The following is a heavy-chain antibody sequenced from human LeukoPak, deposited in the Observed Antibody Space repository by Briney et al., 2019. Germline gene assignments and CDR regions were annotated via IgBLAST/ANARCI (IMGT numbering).Heavy chain of an antibody. Sequence: PGGSLRLSCAASGFTFSSYGMHWVRQAPGKGLEWVAVIWYDGSNKYYADSVKGRFTISRDNSKNTLYPQMNSLRAEDTAVYYCARDSYGIVGAPGLDYWGQGTLVTVSS. CDR3: ARDSYGIVGAPGLDY. J-gene: IGHJ4*02. CDR2: IWYDGSNK. CDR1: GFTFSSYG. V-gene: IGHV3-33*01. D-gene: IGHD1-26*01.